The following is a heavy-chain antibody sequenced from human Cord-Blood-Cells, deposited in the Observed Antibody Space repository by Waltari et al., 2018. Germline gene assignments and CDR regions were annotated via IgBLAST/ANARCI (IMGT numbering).Heavy chain of an antibody. Sequence: QVQLQQWGAGLLKPSETLSLTCAVYGGSFSGYYWSWIRQPPGKGLEWIGEINQSGSTNYNPSLKSRVTISVDTSKNQFSLKLSSVTAADTAVYYCARRKVVAANWFDPWGQGTLVTVSS. V-gene: IGHV4-34*01. CDR2: INQSGST. J-gene: IGHJ5*02. CDR3: ARRKVVAANWFDP. CDR1: GGSFSGYY. D-gene: IGHD2-15*01.